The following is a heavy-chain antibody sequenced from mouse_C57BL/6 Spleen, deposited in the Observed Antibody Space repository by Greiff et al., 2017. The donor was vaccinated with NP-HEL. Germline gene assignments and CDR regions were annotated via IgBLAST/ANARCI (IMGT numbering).Heavy chain of an antibody. CDR1: GYTFTSYW. CDR3: ARLRYYGSSYDYAMDY. CDR2: IYPGSGST. D-gene: IGHD1-1*01. Sequence: VKLQQPGAELVKPGASVKMSCKASGYTFTSYWITWVKQRPGQGLEWIGDIYPGSGSTNYNEKFKSKATLTVDTSSSTAYMQLSSLTSEDSAVYYCARLRYYGSSYDYAMDYWGQGTSVTVSS. V-gene: IGHV1-55*01. J-gene: IGHJ4*01.